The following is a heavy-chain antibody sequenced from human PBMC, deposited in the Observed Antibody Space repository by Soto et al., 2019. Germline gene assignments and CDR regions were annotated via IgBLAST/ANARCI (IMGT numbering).Heavy chain of an antibody. V-gene: IGHV1-18*01. CDR1: GYTFTSYG. CDR2: ISAYNGNT. CDR3: ARDAQYYSSIWYALEYYYYGMDV. Sequence: QVQLVQSGAEVKKPGASVKVSCKASGYTFTSYGISWVRQAPGQGLEWMGWISAYNGNTNYAQKLQGRVTMTTDTSTSTADMELRSLRSGDTAVYYCARDAQYYSSIWYALEYYYYGMDVWGQGNTVTVSS. D-gene: IGHD6-13*01. J-gene: IGHJ6*02.